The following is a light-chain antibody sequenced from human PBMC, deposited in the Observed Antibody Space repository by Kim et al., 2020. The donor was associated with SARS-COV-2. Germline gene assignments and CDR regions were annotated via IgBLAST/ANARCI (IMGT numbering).Light chain of an antibody. J-gene: IGLJ1*01. V-gene: IGLV2-11*03. Sequence: SVTISCAVTNSDVGGYNFVSWYQQVPGGAPKLMIYDVTKRPSGVPNRFSGSKSGNTASLTISGLQTEDEADYYCCSYAGSTNPYVFGTGTKVTVL. CDR2: DVT. CDR1: NSDVGGYNF. CDR3: CSYAGSTNPYV.